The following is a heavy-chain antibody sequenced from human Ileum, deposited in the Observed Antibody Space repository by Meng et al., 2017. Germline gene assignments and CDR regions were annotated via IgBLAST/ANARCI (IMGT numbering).Heavy chain of an antibody. D-gene: IGHD3-16*01. CDR3: ARGRVGTWWFDP. J-gene: IGHJ5*02. CDR2: IYRDDEK. CDR1: GFSRPTGAEG. Sequence: QITLKESGPTLVKPPQTLTLTCTFSGFSRPTGAEGVGWFRQPPGKGLEWLAMIYRDDEKRFSPSLNSRLTITKDTSKSQVVLTMTNMDPVDTATYYCARGRVGTWWFDPWGQGALVTVSS. V-gene: IGHV2-5*02.